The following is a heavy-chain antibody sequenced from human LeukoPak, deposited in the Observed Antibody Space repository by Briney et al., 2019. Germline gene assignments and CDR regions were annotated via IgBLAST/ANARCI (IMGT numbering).Heavy chain of an antibody. V-gene: IGHV1-2*02. J-gene: IGHJ4*02. CDR2: INPNSGGT. Sequence: ASVKVSCKASGYTFTGYYMHWVRQAPGQGLEWMGWINPNSGGTNYAQKFQGRVTMTRDTSISTAYMELSRLRSDDTAVYYCARGTRITMVRGVIKIDYWGQGTLVTVPS. CDR1: GYTFTGYY. CDR3: ARGTRITMVRGVIKIDY. D-gene: IGHD3-10*01.